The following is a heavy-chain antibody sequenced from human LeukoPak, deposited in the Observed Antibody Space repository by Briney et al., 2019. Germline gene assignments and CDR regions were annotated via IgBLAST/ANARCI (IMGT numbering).Heavy chain of an antibody. J-gene: IGHJ4*02. V-gene: IGHV3-48*03. D-gene: IGHD4-17*01. CDR2: ISSSGSTI. CDR3: ARGGATVTDFDY. Sequence: WGSLRLSCAASGFTFSSYEMNWVRQAPGKGLEWVSYISSSGSTIYYADSVKGRFTISRDNAKNSLYLQMNSLRAEDTAVYYCARGGATVTDFDYWGQGTLVTVSS. CDR1: GFTFSSYE.